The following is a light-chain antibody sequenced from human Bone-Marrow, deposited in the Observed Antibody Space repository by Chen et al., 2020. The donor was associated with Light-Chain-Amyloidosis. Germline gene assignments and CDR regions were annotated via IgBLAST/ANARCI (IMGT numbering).Light chain of an antibody. V-gene: IGKV1-39*01. J-gene: IGKJ5*01. CDR1: QSIRSY. CDR2: AAS. CDR3: QQSYSTPIT. Sequence: DIQMTQSPSSLSASVGDRVTITCRASQSIRSYLNWYQQKPGKAPKLLIYAASSLQSGVPSRFSGSGSGTDFTLTISSLQPEDFATYYCQQSYSTPITFGQGIRLEIK.